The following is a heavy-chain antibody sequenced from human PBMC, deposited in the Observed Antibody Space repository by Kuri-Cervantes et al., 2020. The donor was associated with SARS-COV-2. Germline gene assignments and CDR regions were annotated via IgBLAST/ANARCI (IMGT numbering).Heavy chain of an antibody. Sequence: ASVKVSCKASGYTFTSYYMHWVRQAPGQGLEWMGIINPSGGSTSYAQKFQGRVTMTRDTSTSTVYMELSSLRSEDTAVYYCARADIVVVVAAGGAFDIWGQGTRVTVSS. CDR3: ARADIVVVVAAGGAFDI. CDR1: GYTFTSYY. D-gene: IGHD2-15*01. CDR2: INPSGGST. J-gene: IGHJ3*02. V-gene: IGHV1-46*01.